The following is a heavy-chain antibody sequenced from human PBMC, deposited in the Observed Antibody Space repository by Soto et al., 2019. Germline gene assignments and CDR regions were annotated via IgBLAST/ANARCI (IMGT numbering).Heavy chain of an antibody. D-gene: IGHD5-12*01. V-gene: IGHV3-21*01. CDR1: GFTFSSYS. Sequence: GGSLRLSCAASGFTFSSYSMNWVRQAPGKGLEWVSSISSSSSYIYYADSVKGRFTISRDNAKNSLYLQMNSLRAEDTAVYYCARVPNSGYPNGYFDYWGQGTLVTVSS. CDR3: ARVPNSGYPNGYFDY. CDR2: ISSSSSYI. J-gene: IGHJ4*02.